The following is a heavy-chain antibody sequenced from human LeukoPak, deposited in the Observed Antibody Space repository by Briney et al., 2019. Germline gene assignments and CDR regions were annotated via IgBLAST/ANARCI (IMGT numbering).Heavy chain of an antibody. V-gene: IGHV3-23*01. CDR3: ARDEDTSALSEY. D-gene: IGHD2/OR15-2a*01. J-gene: IGHJ4*02. Sequence: GGSLRLSCAASGFTFSTYAMTWVRQAPGRGLEWVSAISNNGGRTDYADSVKGRFTISRDNSKSTLYLHMDSLRAEDTAVYYCARDEDTSALSEYWGQGTLVTVSS. CDR1: GFTFSTYA. CDR2: ISNNGGRT.